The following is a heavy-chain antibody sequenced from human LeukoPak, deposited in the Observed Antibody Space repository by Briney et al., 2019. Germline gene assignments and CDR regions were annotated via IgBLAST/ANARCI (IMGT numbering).Heavy chain of an antibody. V-gene: IGHV1-69*05. CDR3: ARGRQVVAAT. CDR1: GGTFSSYA. Sequence: VASVKVSCKASGGTFSSYAISWVRQAPGQGLEWMGGIIPIFGTANYAQKFQGGVTITTDESTSTAYMELSSLRSEDTAVYYCARGRQVVAATWGQGTLVTVSS. D-gene: IGHD2-15*01. CDR2: IIPIFGTA. J-gene: IGHJ5*02.